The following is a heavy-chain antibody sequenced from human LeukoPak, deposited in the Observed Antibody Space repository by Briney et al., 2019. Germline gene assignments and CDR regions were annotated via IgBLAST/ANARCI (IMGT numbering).Heavy chain of an antibody. Sequence: SETLSLTCAVYGGSFSGYYWSWIRQPPGKGLEWIGEINHSGSTNYNPSLKSRVTISVDTSKNQFSLKLSSVTAADTAVYYCARAGVRYFDSLLFYFDYWGQGTLVTVSS. CDR2: INHSGST. V-gene: IGHV4-34*01. D-gene: IGHD3-9*01. CDR3: ARAGVRYFDSLLFYFDY. J-gene: IGHJ4*02. CDR1: GGSFSGYY.